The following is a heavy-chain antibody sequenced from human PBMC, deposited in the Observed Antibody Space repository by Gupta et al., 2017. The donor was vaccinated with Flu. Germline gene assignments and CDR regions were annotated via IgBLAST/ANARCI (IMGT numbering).Heavy chain of an antibody. J-gene: IGHJ4*02. V-gene: IGHV4-34*02. D-gene: IGHD5-12*01. CDR1: GGSLSGHY. CDR2: ISHLGST. CDR3: ARVSGYSYGGVDH. Sequence: QMQLQQWGAGLLKPSETLSLTCAVSGGSLSGHYWFWIRRSPGKGLEWVGEISHLGSTTYNPSLEGRVIISIDTSKNHFSLKLNSVTAADTAKYCCARVSGYSYGGVDHWGQGTLVTVSS.